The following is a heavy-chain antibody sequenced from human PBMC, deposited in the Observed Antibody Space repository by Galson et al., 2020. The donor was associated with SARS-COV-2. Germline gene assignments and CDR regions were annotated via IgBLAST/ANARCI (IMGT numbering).Heavy chain of an antibody. D-gene: IGHD3-22*01. J-gene: IGHJ3*02. CDR2: VNSDRSST. CDR3: AKEYYYDSSGPLDAFDI. CDR1: GFTFSSYW. V-gene: IGHV3-74*01. Sequence: GESLKISCAASGFTFSSYWMHWVRQAPGKGLVWVSRVNSDRSSTSYADYVKGRFTNSRDNAKNTLYLQMNSLRAEDTAVYYCAKEYYYDSSGPLDAFDIWGQGTMVTVSS.